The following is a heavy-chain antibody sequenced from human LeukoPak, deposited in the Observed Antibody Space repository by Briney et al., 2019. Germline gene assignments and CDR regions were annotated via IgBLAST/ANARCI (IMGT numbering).Heavy chain of an antibody. J-gene: IGHJ4*02. Sequence: GGTLRLSCAASGFTFSGFAMSWIRQAPGKGLEWVAVISYDGSNKYYADSVKGRFTISRDNSKNTLYLQMNSLRAEDTAVYYCARSYSYGGIHYWGQGTLVTVSS. CDR2: ISYDGSNK. D-gene: IGHD5-18*01. V-gene: IGHV3-30*03. CDR1: GFTFSGFA. CDR3: ARSYSYGGIHY.